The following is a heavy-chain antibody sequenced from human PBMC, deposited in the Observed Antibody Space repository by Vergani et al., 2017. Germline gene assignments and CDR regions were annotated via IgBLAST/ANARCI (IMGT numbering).Heavy chain of an antibody. V-gene: IGHV3-72*01. CDR3: ASIAARPFDY. CDR1: GFTFSDHY. Sequence: EVQLVESGGGLVQPGGSLRLSCAASGFTFSDHYMDWVRQAPGKGLEWVGRTRNKANSYTTEYAASVKGRFTSTRDDSKNSLYLQMNSLKTEDTAVYYCASIAARPFDYWGQGTLVTVS. D-gene: IGHD6-6*01. J-gene: IGHJ4*02. CDR2: TRNKANSYTT.